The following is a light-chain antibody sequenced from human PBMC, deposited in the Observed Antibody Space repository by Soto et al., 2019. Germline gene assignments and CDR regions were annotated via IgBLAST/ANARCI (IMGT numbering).Light chain of an antibody. J-gene: IGKJ1*01. V-gene: IGKV1-6*01. CDR1: QDISGD. CDR3: LQDDDYPRT. CDR2: GAS. Sequence: AIQMTQSPSSLSASVGDRLTITCRASQDISGDLGGYQQKPGKAPKLLIYGASRLESGVPSRFSGSGSGTFFTLVISSLQPEDSATYYCLQDDDYPRTFGQGTKVEVK.